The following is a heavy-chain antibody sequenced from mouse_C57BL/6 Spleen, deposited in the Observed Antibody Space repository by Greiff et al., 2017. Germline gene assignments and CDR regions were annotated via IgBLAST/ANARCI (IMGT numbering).Heavy chain of an antibody. J-gene: IGHJ2*01. CDR3: ARGSPYFDY. CDR2: INPGSGGT. D-gene: IGHD1-1*02. CDR1: GYAFTNYL. Sequence: VQLQQSGAELVRPGTSVKVSCKASGYAFTNYLIEWVKQRPGQGLEWIGVINPGSGGTNYNEKFKGKATLTADKSSSTAYMQLSSLTSEDSAVYFCARGSPYFDYWGQGTTLTVSS. V-gene: IGHV1-54*01.